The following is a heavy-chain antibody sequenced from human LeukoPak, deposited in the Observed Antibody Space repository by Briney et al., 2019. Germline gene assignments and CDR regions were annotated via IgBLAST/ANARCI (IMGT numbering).Heavy chain of an antibody. CDR1: GFTVSSNY. Sequence: GGSLRLSCAASGFTVSSNYMSWVRQAPGKGLEWVSAIYSDGRTYYADSVKGRFSISRDNSKNTLYLQMDTLRAEDTAVYYCAKLKGWYGEGYFDYWGQGTLVTVSA. CDR3: AKLKGWYGEGYFDY. V-gene: IGHV3-53*01. CDR2: IYSDGRT. J-gene: IGHJ4*02. D-gene: IGHD3-10*01.